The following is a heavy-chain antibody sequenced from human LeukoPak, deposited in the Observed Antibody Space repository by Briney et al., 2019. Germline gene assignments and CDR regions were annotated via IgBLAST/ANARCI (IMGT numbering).Heavy chain of an antibody. V-gene: IGHV3-21*01. CDR2: ISSSSSYI. Sequence: GGSLRLSCAASGFTFSSYSMNWVRQAPGKGLEWVSSISSSSSYIHYADSVKGRFTISRDNAKNSLYLQMNSLRAEDTAVYFCARRPYSDTSGRLSDVWGQGTTVTVSS. CDR3: ARRPYSDTSGRLSDV. J-gene: IGHJ6*02. CDR1: GFTFSSYS. D-gene: IGHD3-22*01.